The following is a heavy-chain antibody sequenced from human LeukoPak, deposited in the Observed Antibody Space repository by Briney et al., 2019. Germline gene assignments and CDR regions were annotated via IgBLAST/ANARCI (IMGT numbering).Heavy chain of an antibody. D-gene: IGHD2-2*02. CDR1: GGTFSSYA. CDR3: ARELYGRFDP. Sequence: SVKVSCKASGGTFSSYAISWVRQAPGQGLEWMGGIIPIFGTANYAQKFQGRVTITADESTSTAYMELRSLRSDDTAVYYCARELYGRFDPWGQGTLVTVSS. V-gene: IGHV1-69*13. CDR2: IIPIFGTA. J-gene: IGHJ5*02.